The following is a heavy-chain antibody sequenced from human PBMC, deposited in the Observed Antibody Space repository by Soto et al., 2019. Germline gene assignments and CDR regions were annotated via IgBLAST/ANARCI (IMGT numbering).Heavy chain of an antibody. CDR1: GGSMRNYV. CDR2: IHYSGTT. D-gene: IGHD6-13*01. CDR3: AAGEASSRNLAPYYLDF. V-gene: IGHV4-59*01. Sequence: TLSLTSAVCGGSMRNYVWTWIRQPPGKGLEWIGYIHYSGTTSFFPSYNPSLRSRVTISEDTSKNQFSLKLLSVTTADTAVYFCAAGEASSRNLAPYYLDFWGQGTLVTVS. J-gene: IGHJ4*02.